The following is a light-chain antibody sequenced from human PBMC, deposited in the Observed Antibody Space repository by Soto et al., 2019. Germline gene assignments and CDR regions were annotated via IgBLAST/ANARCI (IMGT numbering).Light chain of an antibody. CDR3: QQYVTSPELT. Sequence: EIVLTQSPGTLSLSPGERATLSCRASQSVSSSYLAWYQQKPGQAPRLLIYGTSSRASGIPDRSSGSGSGTDFTLTISRLEPEDFAVYYCQQYVTSPELTFGQGTKVEIK. CDR1: QSVSSSY. J-gene: IGKJ1*01. CDR2: GTS. V-gene: IGKV3-20*01.